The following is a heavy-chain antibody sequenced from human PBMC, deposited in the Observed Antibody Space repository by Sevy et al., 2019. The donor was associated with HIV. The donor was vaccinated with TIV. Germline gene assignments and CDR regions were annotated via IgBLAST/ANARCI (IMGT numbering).Heavy chain of an antibody. Sequence: GGSLRLSCAASGFSFSQYSMNWVRQAPGKGLEWLSYISGTSGTIYYAASVKGRFTISRDNAKNSVYLQMNSLRDEDTGVYYCARVVLYYDANYCDYWGQGALVTVSS. J-gene: IGHJ4*02. D-gene: IGHD3-22*01. CDR1: GFSFSQYS. V-gene: IGHV3-48*02. CDR3: ARVVLYYDANYCDY. CDR2: ISGTSGTI.